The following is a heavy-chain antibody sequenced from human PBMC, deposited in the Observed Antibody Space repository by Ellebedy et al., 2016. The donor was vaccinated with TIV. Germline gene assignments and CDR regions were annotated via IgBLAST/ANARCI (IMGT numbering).Heavy chain of an antibody. CDR2: IKSRPEGETT. Sequence: GESLKISCAASGFSFITAWMSWVRQAPGKGLEWVGRIKSRPEGETTEYSATVKGRFTISRDDSKNTVYLQMNSLQTEDTGIYYCNWYYYNRFDPWGQGTLVTVSS. CDR1: GFSFITAW. D-gene: IGHD1-7*01. V-gene: IGHV3-15*01. CDR3: NWYYYNRFDP. J-gene: IGHJ5*02.